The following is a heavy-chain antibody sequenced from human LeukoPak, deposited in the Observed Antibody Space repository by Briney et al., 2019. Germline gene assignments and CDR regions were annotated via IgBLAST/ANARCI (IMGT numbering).Heavy chain of an antibody. J-gene: IGHJ3*01. Sequence: SQTLSPTWSVAAVSMNALCSRCLRHLAGNWMEWIGQVDSRGNNNYNPSLESRVTMSADTSKNQFSLKLTSATAADMAVYFCARQFLVRSTFHSFDLWGQGTMVTVSS. CDR2: VDSRGNN. CDR3: ARQFLVRSTFHSFDL. D-gene: IGHD4/OR15-4a*01. CDR1: AVSMNALC. V-gene: IGHV4-4*07.